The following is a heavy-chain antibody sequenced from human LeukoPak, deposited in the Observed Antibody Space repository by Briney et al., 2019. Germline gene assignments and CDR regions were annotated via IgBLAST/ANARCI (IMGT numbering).Heavy chain of an antibody. J-gene: IGHJ4*02. Sequence: ASVKVSCKASGYTFSSYYMSWVRQAPGQGLEWMGWISAYNGNTNYAQKLQGRVTMTTDTSTSTAYMELRSLRSDDTAVYYCARGQAAYYYDSSPGGYWGQGTLATVSS. D-gene: IGHD3-22*01. CDR3: ARGQAAYYYDSSPGGY. V-gene: IGHV1-18*04. CDR1: GYTFSSYY. CDR2: ISAYNGNT.